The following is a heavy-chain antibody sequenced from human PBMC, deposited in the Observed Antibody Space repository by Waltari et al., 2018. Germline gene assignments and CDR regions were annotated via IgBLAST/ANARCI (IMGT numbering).Heavy chain of an antibody. D-gene: IGHD1-26*01. CDR3: ARDRAHSGRYPDAFDI. J-gene: IGHJ3*02. V-gene: IGHV1-2*02. CDR2: INPKSGDI. Sequence: QAQLVQSGAEVRKPGASVKVSCQASGYFLSDNYIHWVRQAPGQGLEWMGWINPKSGDIKSAQKFQGRVTMARDTSIGTVYMDLSSLRSDDTALYYCARDRAHSGRYPDAFDIWGQGTMVTVSS. CDR1: GYFLSDNY.